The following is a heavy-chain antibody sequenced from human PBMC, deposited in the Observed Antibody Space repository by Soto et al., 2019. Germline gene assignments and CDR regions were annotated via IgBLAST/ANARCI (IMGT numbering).Heavy chain of an antibody. CDR1: GYTFTSYG. J-gene: IGHJ6*02. V-gene: IGHV1-18*01. CDR2: ISAYNGNT. CDR3: ARARGGSGGWKTNYGMDV. Sequence: ASVKVSCKASGYTFTSYGISWVRQAPGQGLEWMGWISAYNGNTNYAQKLQGRVTMTTDTSTSTAYMELRSLRSDDTAVYYCARARGGSGGWKTNYGMDVWGQGTTVTVSS. D-gene: IGHD6-19*01.